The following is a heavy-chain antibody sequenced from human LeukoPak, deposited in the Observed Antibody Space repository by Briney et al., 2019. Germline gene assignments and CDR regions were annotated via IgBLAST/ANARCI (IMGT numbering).Heavy chain of an antibody. J-gene: IGHJ4*02. CDR2: INPSSGGT. CDR1: GYTFTGYY. V-gene: IGHV1-2*06. CDR3: ASGTTERIDY. Sequence: ASVKVSCKASGYTFTGYYMHWVRQAPGQGLEWMGRINPSSGGTNYVQKFQGRVTTTRDTSITTAYMEPTSLRSDDTSVYYCASGTTERIDYWGQGTLVTVPS. D-gene: IGHD1-1*01.